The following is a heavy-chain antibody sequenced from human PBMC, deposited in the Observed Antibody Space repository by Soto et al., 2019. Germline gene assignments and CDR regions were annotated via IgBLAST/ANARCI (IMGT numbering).Heavy chain of an antibody. Sequence: SETLSLTCTVSGGSISSYNWSWLRQPPGKGLEWIGYIYYSGSTNYNPSLKSRVTISVDTSKNQFSLKLSSVSAADTAMYYCARVQAGKIDYWGQGALVTVSS. J-gene: IGHJ4*02. CDR3: ARVQAGKIDY. V-gene: IGHV4-59*01. D-gene: IGHD2-2*01. CDR1: GGSISSYN. CDR2: IYYSGST.